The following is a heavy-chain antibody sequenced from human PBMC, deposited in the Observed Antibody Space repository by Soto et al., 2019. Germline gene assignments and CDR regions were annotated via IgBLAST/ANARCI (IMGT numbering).Heavy chain of an antibody. D-gene: IGHD2-2*01. CDR2: ISSNGGST. V-gene: IGHV3-64*01. CDR3: ARGEAQNQPLVDY. J-gene: IGHJ4*02. CDR1: GFTFSSYA. Sequence: SGFTFSSYAMHWVRQAPGKGLEYVSAISSNGGSTYYANSVKGRFTISRDNSKKTLYLQMGSLRAEDMAVYYCARGEAQNQPLVDYWGQGTLVTVSS.